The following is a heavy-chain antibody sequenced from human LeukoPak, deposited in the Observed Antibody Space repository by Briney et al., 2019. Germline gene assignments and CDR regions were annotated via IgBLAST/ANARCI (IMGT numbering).Heavy chain of an antibody. CDR1: GLTFGSYA. V-gene: IGHV3-21*01. Sequence: PGGSLRLSRAASGLTFGSYAFNWVRQAPGRGLEWVSSISSTALYLYYADAVKGRFTISRGNAKNSLDLQINNLTAEDSAVYFCARGAQPRGLGVAFDVWGQGTTVTVSS. D-gene: IGHD1-1*01. CDR2: ISSTALYL. J-gene: IGHJ3*01. CDR3: ARGAQPRGLGVAFDV.